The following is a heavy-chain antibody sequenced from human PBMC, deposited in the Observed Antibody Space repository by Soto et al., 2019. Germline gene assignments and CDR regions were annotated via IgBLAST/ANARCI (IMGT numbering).Heavy chain of an antibody. CDR3: ARVPGSGYELPNYYYYGMDG. CDR1: GGTFSSYA. J-gene: IGHJ6*02. Sequence: QVQLVQSGAEVKKPGSSVKVSCKASGGTFSSYAISWVRQAPGQGLEWMGGIIPIFGTANYAQKFQGRVTITADESTSTAYMELSSLRSEDTAVYYCARVPGSGYELPNYYYYGMDGWGQGTTVTVSS. CDR2: IIPIFGTA. D-gene: IGHD5-12*01. V-gene: IGHV1-69*01.